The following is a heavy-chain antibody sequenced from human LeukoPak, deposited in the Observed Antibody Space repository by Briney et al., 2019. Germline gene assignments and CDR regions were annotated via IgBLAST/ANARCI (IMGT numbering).Heavy chain of an antibody. CDR3: ASDIVVVPAAIGSAFDI. CDR1: GFTFSSYE. CDR2: ISSSGSTI. Sequence: GGSLRLSCVASGFTFSSYEMNWVRQAPGRGLEWVSYISSSGSTIYYADSVKGRFTISRDNAKNSLYLQMNSLRAEDTAVYCCASDIVVVPAAIGSAFDIWGQGTMVTVSS. V-gene: IGHV3-48*03. J-gene: IGHJ3*02. D-gene: IGHD2-2*02.